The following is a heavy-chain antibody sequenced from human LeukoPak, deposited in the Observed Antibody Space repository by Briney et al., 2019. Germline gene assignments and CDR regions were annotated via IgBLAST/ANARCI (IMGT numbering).Heavy chain of an antibody. CDR3: ARASYYYDTTGLGAADF. D-gene: IGHD3-22*01. Sequence: PGGSLRLSCAASGFTFNDHAMYWVRQAPGKGLEWISGINWNSDNIGYADSVKGRFTISRDDAKNSLFLQMNSLRAEDTALYYCARASYYYDTTGLGAADFWGQGTMVTVSS. J-gene: IGHJ3*01. CDR1: GFTFNDHA. V-gene: IGHV3-9*01. CDR2: INWNSDNI.